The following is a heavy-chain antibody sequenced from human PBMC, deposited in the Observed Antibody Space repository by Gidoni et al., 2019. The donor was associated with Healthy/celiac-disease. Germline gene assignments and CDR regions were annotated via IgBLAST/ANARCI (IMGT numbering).Heavy chain of an antibody. J-gene: IGHJ6*02. V-gene: IGHV3-49*05. Sequence: EVQLVESGGGWVKPGRSLRLSCTASGFTFGDYAMRWFRQAPGKGLEWVGFIRSKAYGGTTEYAASVKGRFTISRDDSKSIAYLQMNSLKTEDTAVYYCTRDGPVRVTMVRGVYYYYGMDVWGQGTTVTVSS. CDR1: GFTFGDYA. CDR2: IRSKAYGGTT. CDR3: TRDGPVRVTMVRGVYYYYGMDV. D-gene: IGHD3-10*01.